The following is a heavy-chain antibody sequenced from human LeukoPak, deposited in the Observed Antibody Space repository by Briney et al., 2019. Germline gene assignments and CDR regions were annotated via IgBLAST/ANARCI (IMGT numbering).Heavy chain of an antibody. J-gene: IGHJ4*02. D-gene: IGHD3-22*01. Sequence: PSETLSLTCALYGGSFSGYYWSWIRQSPGKGLEWIGQINHSGYTNYKPSLKSRVTMSVDTSKNQFSLKLISMTAADTAVYYCARYDTSDYYFDYWGQGTLVTVSS. CDR3: ARYDTSDYYFDY. CDR1: GGSFSGYY. V-gene: IGHV4-34*01. CDR2: INHSGYT.